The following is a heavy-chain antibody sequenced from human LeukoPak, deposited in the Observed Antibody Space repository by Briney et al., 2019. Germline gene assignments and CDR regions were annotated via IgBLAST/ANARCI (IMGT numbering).Heavy chain of an antibody. V-gene: IGHV1-2*02. J-gene: IGHJ6*02. D-gene: IGHD6-19*01. CDR2: INPHSGGT. CDR3: ARGSGWYYGMDV. Sequence: ASVKVSCKASGYTLTGYYMHWVRQAPGQGLEWMGWINPHSGGTNYAQKFQGRVTMTRDTSISTAYMELSRLRSDDTAVYYCARGSGWYYGMDVWGQGTTVTVSS. CDR1: GYTLTGYY.